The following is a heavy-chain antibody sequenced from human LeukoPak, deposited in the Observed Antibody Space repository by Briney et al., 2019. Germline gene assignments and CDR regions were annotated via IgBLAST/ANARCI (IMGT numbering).Heavy chain of an antibody. D-gene: IGHD6-19*01. Sequence: GRSLRLSCAAPGFTFSTYGPHWVRQAPGKGLEWVALIWYDGSNKYYADSVKGRFTISRDNSKNTLYLQMNSLRAEDTAVYYCAREKQKYSSGWYCLDYWGQGTLVTVSS. CDR2: IWYDGSNK. CDR1: GFTFSTYG. J-gene: IGHJ4*02. V-gene: IGHV3-33*01. CDR3: AREKQKYSSGWYCLDY.